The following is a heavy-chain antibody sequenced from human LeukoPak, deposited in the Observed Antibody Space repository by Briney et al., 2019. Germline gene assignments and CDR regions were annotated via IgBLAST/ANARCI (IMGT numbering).Heavy chain of an antibody. CDR3: AKDRTIFGVVIHFDY. J-gene: IGHJ4*02. V-gene: IGHV3-23*01. Sequence: AISGSGGSTYYADSVKGRFTISRDNSKDTLYLQMNSLRAEDTAVYYCAKDRTIFGVVIHFDYWGQGTLVTVS. D-gene: IGHD3-3*01. CDR2: ISGSGGST.